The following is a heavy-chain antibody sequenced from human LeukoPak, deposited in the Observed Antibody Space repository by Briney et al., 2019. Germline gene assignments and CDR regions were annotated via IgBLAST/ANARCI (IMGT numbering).Heavy chain of an antibody. CDR2: TSFDGSSK. D-gene: IGHD1-26*01. Sequence: PGGSLRLSCAASGFTFSGYGMHWVRQAPGKGLEWVAVTSFDGSSKYYADSVQGRFTISRDNSKNTLYLQMNSLRAEDAAVYYCATERGVGAPNWFDPWGQGTLVTVSS. V-gene: IGHV3-30*03. J-gene: IGHJ5*02. CDR3: ATERGVGAPNWFDP. CDR1: GFTFSGYG.